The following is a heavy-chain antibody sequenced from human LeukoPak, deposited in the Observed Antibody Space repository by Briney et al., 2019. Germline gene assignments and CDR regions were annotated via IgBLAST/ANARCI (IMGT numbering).Heavy chain of an antibody. J-gene: IGHJ4*02. D-gene: IGHD6-13*01. CDR2: ITGSGDST. Sequence: GGSLRLSCAASGISGIPFSSNAMTWVRQAPGKGLEWVSGITGSGDSTFYTESVKGRFTISRDNAKNTLCLQMNSLRAEDTAVYYCARDSPHSSNDFHYWGQGTLVTVSS. CDR1: GISGIPFSSNA. CDR3: ARDSPHSSNDFHY. V-gene: IGHV3-23*01.